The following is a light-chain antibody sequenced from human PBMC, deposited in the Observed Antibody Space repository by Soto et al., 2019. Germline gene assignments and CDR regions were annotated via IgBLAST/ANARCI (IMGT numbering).Light chain of an antibody. Sequence: EIVLTQSPATLSSSPGERATLSCRASQSVTWYLAWYQQKPGQAPRLLVYDATNRATGIPARFSGGGSGTDFTLTISSLAPEDFAVYYCPQRTNWLSFGGGTRVEI. CDR2: DAT. CDR3: PQRTNWLS. J-gene: IGKJ4*01. CDR1: QSVTWY. V-gene: IGKV3-11*01.